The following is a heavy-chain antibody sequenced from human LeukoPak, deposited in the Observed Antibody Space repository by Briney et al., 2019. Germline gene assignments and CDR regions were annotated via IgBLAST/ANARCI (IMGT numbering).Heavy chain of an antibody. J-gene: IGHJ4*02. Sequence: ASVKVSCKASGYTFTGYHMHWVRQAPGQGLEWMGWINPNSGGTNYAQKFQGRVTMTRDTSISTAYMELSRLRSDDTAVYYCARDPNYGSGSYDYWGQGTLVTVSS. CDR3: ARDPNYGSGSYDY. V-gene: IGHV1-2*02. D-gene: IGHD3-10*01. CDR1: GYTFTGYH. CDR2: INPNSGGT.